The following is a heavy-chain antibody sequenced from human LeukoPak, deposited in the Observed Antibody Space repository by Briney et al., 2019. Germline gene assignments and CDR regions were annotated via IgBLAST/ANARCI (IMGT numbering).Heavy chain of an antibody. J-gene: IGHJ5*02. Sequence: PSETLSLTCAVYGGSFSGYYWSWIRQPPGKGLEWIGEINHSGSTNYNPSLKSRVTISVDTSKNQFSLKLSSVTAADTAVYYCARGHFWSGYIWFDPWGQGTLVTVSS. V-gene: IGHV4-34*01. CDR3: ARGHFWSGYIWFDP. D-gene: IGHD3-3*02. CDR1: GGSFSGYY. CDR2: INHSGST.